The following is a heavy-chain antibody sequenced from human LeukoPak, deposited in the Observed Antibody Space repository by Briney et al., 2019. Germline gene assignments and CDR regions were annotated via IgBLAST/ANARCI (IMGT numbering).Heavy chain of an antibody. V-gene: IGHV4-4*09. CDR1: GSISSYY. Sequence: PSETLSLTCTVSGSISSYYWSWIRPPPGKGLEWIGYIYTSGSTNYNPSLKSRVTISVDTSKNQFSLDLSSVTAADTAVYYCARQKCTSTSCLTKNAFDIWGQGTMVTVSS. D-gene: IGHD2-2*01. CDR3: ARQKCTSTSCLTKNAFDI. J-gene: IGHJ3*02. CDR2: IYTSGST.